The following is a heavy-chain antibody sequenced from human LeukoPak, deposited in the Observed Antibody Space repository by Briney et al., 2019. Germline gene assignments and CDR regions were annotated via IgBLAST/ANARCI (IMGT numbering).Heavy chain of an antibody. CDR1: GGSISSSSHS. CDR3: ARRGTVTTERFDY. V-gene: IGHV4-39*01. CDR2: IYYTGTT. D-gene: IGHD4-11*01. Sequence: SETLSLTCTVSGGSISSSSHSWGWIRQPPGKGLEWTGSIYYTGTTYYNPSLKSRVTISVDTSKNQFSLKLSSVTAADTAVYYCARRGTVTTERFDYWGQGTLVTVSS. J-gene: IGHJ4*02.